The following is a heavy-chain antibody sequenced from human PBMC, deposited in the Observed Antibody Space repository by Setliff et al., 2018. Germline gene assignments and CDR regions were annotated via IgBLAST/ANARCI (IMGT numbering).Heavy chain of an antibody. D-gene: IGHD2-15*01. Sequence: PSETLSLTCAVSGGSISTDPYFWTRIRQHPVKGLEWIGYISYSGRTSYNPSLYSRITVSLDRSKNQFSLQLTSVTAADTAMYYCARVAYPNGGSCRYFDNWGQGTLVTVSS. V-gene: IGHV4-31*11. CDR2: ISYSGRT. J-gene: IGHJ4*02. CDR1: GGSISTDPYF. CDR3: ARVAYPNGGSCRYFDN.